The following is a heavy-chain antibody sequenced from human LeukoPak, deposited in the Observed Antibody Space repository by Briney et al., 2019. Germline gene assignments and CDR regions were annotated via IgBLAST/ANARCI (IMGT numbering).Heavy chain of an antibody. V-gene: IGHV1-2*02. Sequence: ASVKVSCKASGYTFINYWIHWVRQAPGQGLEWMGRIDLKTGDITSAQKFQGRVTMTRDTSISTTYMDLSGLGTDDTAVYYCARDSPHQRFDYWGQGTLVTVSS. CDR3: ARDSPHQRFDY. CDR2: IDLKTGDI. CDR1: GYTFINYW. J-gene: IGHJ4*02.